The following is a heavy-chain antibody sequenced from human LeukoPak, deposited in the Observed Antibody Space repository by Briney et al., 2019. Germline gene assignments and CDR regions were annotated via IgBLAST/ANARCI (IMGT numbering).Heavy chain of an antibody. J-gene: IGHJ2*01. Sequence: PGGSLRLSCAASGFTFDDHGMNWVRQAPGKGLEWVSGINWNGGSTFYADSVKGRFTISRDNSKNTLYLQMNSLRAEDTAVYYCARDSRSGPRIQWYFDLWGRGTLVTVSS. CDR3: ARDSRSGPRIQWYFDL. CDR2: INWNGGST. CDR1: GFTFDDHG. V-gene: IGHV3-20*04.